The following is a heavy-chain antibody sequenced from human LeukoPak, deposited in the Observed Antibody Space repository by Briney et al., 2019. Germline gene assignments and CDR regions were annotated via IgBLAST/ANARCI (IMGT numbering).Heavy chain of an antibody. CDR3: AAAVASGSPFDY. J-gene: IGHJ4*02. V-gene: IGHV1-58*01. Sequence: GASVRVSCKASGFTFTSYAVQWVRQARGQRLEWIGWIVVGSGNTNYAQKFQERVTITRDMSTSTAYMELSSLRSEDTAVYYCAAAVASGSPFDYWGQGTLVTVSS. CDR2: IVVGSGNT. CDR1: GFTFTSYA. D-gene: IGHD6-19*01.